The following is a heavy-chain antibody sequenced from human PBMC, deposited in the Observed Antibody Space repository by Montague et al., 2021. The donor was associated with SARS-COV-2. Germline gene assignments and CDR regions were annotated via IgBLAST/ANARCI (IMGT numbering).Heavy chain of an antibody. CDR1: GGSISSSSYY. CDR2: IYYSGST. J-gene: IGHJ6*02. V-gene: IGHV4-39*07. D-gene: IGHD3-10*01. Sequence: SETLSLTCTVSGGSISSSSYYWGWIRQPPGKGLEWIGRIYYSGSTYYNPSLKSRVTISVDTYKNQFSLKLSSVTAADTAVYYCARDLAGYYGSGSYGGMDVWGQGTTVTVSS. CDR3: ARDLAGYYGSGSYGGMDV.